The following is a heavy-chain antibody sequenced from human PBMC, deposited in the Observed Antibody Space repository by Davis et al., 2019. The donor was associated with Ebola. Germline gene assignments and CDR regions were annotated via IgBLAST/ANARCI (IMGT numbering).Heavy chain of an antibody. CDR2: INSDGSST. CDR3: ARGNRYCSGDTCANWLDP. CDR1: GFTFSSYW. V-gene: IGHV3-74*01. J-gene: IGHJ5*02. Sequence: GESLKISCAASGFTFSSYWMHWVRQAPGKGLVWVSRINSDGSSTSYADSVKGRFTISRDNAKNTLYVQMNSLRAEDTAVYYCARGNRYCSGDTCANWLDPWGQGTLLTVSS. D-gene: IGHD2-15*01.